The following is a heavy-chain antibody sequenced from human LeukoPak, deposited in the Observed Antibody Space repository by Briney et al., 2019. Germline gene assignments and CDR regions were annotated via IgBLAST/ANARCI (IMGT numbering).Heavy chain of an antibody. V-gene: IGHV3-23*01. D-gene: IGHD1-26*01. Sequence: GGSLRLSCAASGFTFSSYAMSWVRQAPGKGLEWVSAISGSGGSTYYADSVKGRFTISRDNSKNTLYLQMNSLRAEDTAVYYCAKAPLRSTIRLTALWFDPWGQGTLVTVSS. CDR1: GFTFSSYA. CDR2: ISGSGGST. J-gene: IGHJ5*02. CDR3: AKAPLRSTIRLTALWFDP.